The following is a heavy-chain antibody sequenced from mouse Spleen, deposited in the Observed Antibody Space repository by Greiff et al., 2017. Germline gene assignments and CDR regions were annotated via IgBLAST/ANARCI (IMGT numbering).Heavy chain of an antibody. CDR1: GYTFTDYY. J-gene: IGHJ4*01. V-gene: IGHV1-19*01. CDR2: INPYNGGT. CDR3: ADGYAYAMDY. D-gene: IGHD2-2*01. Sequence: VQLQQSGPVLVKPGASVKMSCKASGYTFTDYYMNWVKQSHGKSLEWIGVINPYNGGTSYNQKFKGKATLTVDKSSSTAYMELNSLTSEDSAVYYCADGYAYAMDYWGQGTSVTVSS.